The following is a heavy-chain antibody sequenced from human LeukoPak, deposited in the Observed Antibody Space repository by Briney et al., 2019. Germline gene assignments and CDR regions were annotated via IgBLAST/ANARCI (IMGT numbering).Heavy chain of an antibody. Sequence: VASVKVSCKASGYTFTSYGISWVRQAPGQGLEWMGWISAYNGNTNYAQKLQGRVTMTTDTSTSTVYMELSSLRSEDTAVYYCARDLGVGATGNDDYWGQGTLVTVSS. D-gene: IGHD1-26*01. V-gene: IGHV1-18*01. CDR3: ARDLGVGATGNDDY. J-gene: IGHJ4*02. CDR2: ISAYNGNT. CDR1: GYTFTSYG.